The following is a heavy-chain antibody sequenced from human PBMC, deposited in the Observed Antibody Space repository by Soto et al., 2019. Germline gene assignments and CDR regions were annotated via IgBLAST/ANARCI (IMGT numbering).Heavy chain of an antibody. J-gene: IGHJ6*02. CDR3: ARENYYYGLDV. Sequence: PGGSLRLSCAASGFTFSSNDMNWVRQAPGKGLEGVSVINAAGTTYYADSVEGRFSISRDDSKNTVHLQMNSLRAEDTAVYFCARENYYYGLDVWGQGTAVTVSS. CDR2: INAAGTT. CDR1: GFTFSSND. V-gene: IGHV3-66*01.